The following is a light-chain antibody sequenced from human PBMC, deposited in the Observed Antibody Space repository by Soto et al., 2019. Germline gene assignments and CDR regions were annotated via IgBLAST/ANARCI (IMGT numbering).Light chain of an antibody. CDR2: DVS. CDR1: SSDVGGYNY. CDR3: SSYTSSSTWV. Sequence: QSVLTQPASVSGSPGQSIAISCTGTSSDVGGYNYVSWYQQHPGKTPNLMIYDVSNRPSGVSNRFSGSKSGNTASLTISGLQAEYEADYYCSSYTSSSTWVFGGGTKLTVL. V-gene: IGLV2-14*01. J-gene: IGLJ3*02.